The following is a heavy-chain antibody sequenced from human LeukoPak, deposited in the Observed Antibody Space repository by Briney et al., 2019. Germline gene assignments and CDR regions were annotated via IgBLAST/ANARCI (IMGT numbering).Heavy chain of an antibody. Sequence: PSETLSLTCTVSGGSISNYYWSWIRQPPGKGLEWIGYIYYSGSTNYNPSLKSRVTISVDTSKNQFSLKLSSVTAADTAVYYCATSRGIAVAGSTNYYYYYGMDVWGQGTTVTVSS. CDR2: IYYSGST. D-gene: IGHD6-19*01. V-gene: IGHV4-59*01. CDR3: ATSRGIAVAGSTNYYYYYGMDV. CDR1: GGSISNYY. J-gene: IGHJ6*02.